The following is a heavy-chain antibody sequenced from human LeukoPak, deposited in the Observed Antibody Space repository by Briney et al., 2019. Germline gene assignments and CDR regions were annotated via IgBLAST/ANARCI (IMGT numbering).Heavy chain of an antibody. D-gene: IGHD3-10*01. V-gene: IGHV4-34*01. CDR2: INHSGST. Sequence: SETLSLTCAVYGGSFSGYYWSWIRQPPGKGLEWIGEINHSGSTNYNPSLKGRVTISVDTSKNQFSLKLSSVTAADTAVYYCAREITMVRGVIMRGTNFFDYWGQGTLVTVSS. J-gene: IGHJ4*02. CDR3: AREITMVRGVIMRGTNFFDY. CDR1: GGSFSGYY.